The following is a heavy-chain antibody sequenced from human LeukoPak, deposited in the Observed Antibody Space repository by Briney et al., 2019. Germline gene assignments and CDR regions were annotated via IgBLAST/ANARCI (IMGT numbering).Heavy chain of an antibody. V-gene: IGHV4-59*08. CDR3: ATLGTGVWGYSYGFGY. D-gene: IGHD5-18*01. CDR1: GGSIRSYY. J-gene: IGHJ4*02. Sequence: SETLSLTCTVSGGSIRSYYWSWIRQPPGKGLEWIGYIYYSGSTNYNPSLKSRVTISIDTSKNQFSLKLSSVTAADTAVYYCATLGTGVWGYSYGFGYWGQGTLVTVSS. CDR2: IYYSGST.